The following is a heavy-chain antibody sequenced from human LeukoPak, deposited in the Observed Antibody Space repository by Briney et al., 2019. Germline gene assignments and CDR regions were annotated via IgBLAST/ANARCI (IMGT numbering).Heavy chain of an antibody. Sequence: SETLSLTCTVSGGSISSYYWGWIRQPPGKGLEWIGSIYYSGSTNYNPSLKSRVTISVDTSKNQFSLKLSSVTAADTAVCYCARFIAAAGLTPYYYYGMDVWGQGTTVTVSS. CDR3: ARFIAAAGLTPYYYYGMDV. CDR2: IYYSGST. D-gene: IGHD6-13*01. J-gene: IGHJ6*02. V-gene: IGHV4-59*08. CDR1: GGSISSYY.